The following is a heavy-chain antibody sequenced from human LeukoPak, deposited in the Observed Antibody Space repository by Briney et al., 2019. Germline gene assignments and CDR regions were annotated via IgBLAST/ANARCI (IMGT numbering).Heavy chain of an antibody. J-gene: IGHJ6*03. V-gene: IGHV4-34*01. CDR1: GGSFSGYY. CDR3: ARLSRDYYYYYYYMDV. Sequence: SETLSLTCAVYGGSFSGYYWSWIRQPPGKGLEWIGEINHSGSTNYNPSLKSRVTISVDTSKNQFSLKLSSVTAADTAVYYCARLSRDYYYYYYYMDVWGKGTTVTVSS. CDR2: INHSGST. D-gene: IGHD3-16*01.